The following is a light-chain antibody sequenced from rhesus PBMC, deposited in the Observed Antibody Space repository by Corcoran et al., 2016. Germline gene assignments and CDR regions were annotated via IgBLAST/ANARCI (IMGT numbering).Light chain of an antibody. CDR2: LGS. J-gene: IGKJ2*01. V-gene: IGKV2-82*02. CDR3: MQALRAPYS. CDR1: QSLVYSDGKTY. Sequence: DIVMIQTPLSLPVTLGEPASISCRSSQSLVYSDGKTYLYWYLQKPGPSPQFLMYLGSKRASGVPDKFSGSGSGTDFTLKIRRVVAEDFGVYYCMQALRAPYSFGQGTKVEIK.